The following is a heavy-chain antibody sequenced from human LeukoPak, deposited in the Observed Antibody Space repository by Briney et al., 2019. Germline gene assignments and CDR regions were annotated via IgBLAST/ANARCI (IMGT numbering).Heavy chain of an antibody. Sequence: SGPALVKPTQTLTLTCTFSGFSLSTSGMCASWIRQPPGKALEWLALIDWDDDKYYSTSLKTRLTISKDTSKNQVVLTMTNIDPVDTATYYCARINGGSRGEYYFDYWGQGTLVTVSS. CDR2: IDWDDDK. J-gene: IGHJ4*02. CDR1: GFSLSTSGMC. D-gene: IGHD3-10*01. V-gene: IGHV2-70*01. CDR3: ARINGGSRGEYYFDY.